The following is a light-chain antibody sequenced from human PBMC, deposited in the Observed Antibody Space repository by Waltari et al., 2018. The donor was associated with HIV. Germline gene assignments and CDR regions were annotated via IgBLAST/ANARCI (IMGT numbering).Light chain of an antibody. CDR3: AAWDDSLNGEVV. Sequence: QSVLTQPPSASGTPGQRVTISCSGRNSNIGSNTVNWYQQLPGTAPKLLIYGNAQRPSWFPDRFSCSKSGTSASLAISGLQSEDEADYYCAAWDDSLNGEVVFGGGTKLTVL. J-gene: IGLJ2*01. V-gene: IGLV1-44*01. CDR2: GNA. CDR1: NSNIGSNT.